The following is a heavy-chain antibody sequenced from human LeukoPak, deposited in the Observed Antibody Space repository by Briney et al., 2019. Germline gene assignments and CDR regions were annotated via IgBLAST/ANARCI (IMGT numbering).Heavy chain of an antibody. CDR1: GASISSGNYY. CDR3: ASSIAARVY. J-gene: IGHJ4*02. V-gene: IGHV4-61*02. CDR2: TYASGST. Sequence: SQTLSLTCTVSGASISSGNYYWTWIRQPAGKGLEWIGRTYASGSTNYNPSLKSRVTISVDTSKNQFSLKLTSVTAADTAVYYCASSIAARVYWGPGTLVTVSS. D-gene: IGHD6-6*01.